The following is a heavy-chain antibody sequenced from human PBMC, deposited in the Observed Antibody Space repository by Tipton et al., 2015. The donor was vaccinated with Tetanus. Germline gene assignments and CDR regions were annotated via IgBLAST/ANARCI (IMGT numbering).Heavy chain of an antibody. CDR2: ISYGGSNK. V-gene: IGHV3-30-3*01. D-gene: IGHD3-10*01. J-gene: IGHJ4*02. CDR3: ARGGTYYYGSGHDF. CDR1: GFTFSSYA. Sequence: QLVQSGGGVVQPGRSLRLSCAASGFTFSSYAMRWVRQAPGKGLEWVAVISYGGSNKYYADSVKGRFTISRDNSKNTLYLQMNSLRAEDTAVYYCARGGTYYYGSGHDFWGQGTLVTVSA.